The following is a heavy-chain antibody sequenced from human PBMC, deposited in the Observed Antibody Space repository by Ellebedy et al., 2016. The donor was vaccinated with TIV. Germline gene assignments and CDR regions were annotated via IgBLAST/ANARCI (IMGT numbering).Heavy chain of an antibody. Sequence: SETLSLTCTVSGVSISSSSYYWGWIRQPPGKGLEWVGSIYYGVNTRYNPSLKSRVTISIDTSKNQFSLKLSSVTAADTAVYYCARGLYGSGSQDYWGQGTLVTVSS. J-gene: IGHJ4*02. CDR3: ARGLYGSGSQDY. D-gene: IGHD3-10*01. V-gene: IGHV4-39*07. CDR1: GVSISSSSYY. CDR2: IYYGVNT.